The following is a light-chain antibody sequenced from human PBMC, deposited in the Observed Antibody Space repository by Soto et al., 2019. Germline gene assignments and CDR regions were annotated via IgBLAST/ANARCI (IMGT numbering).Light chain of an antibody. CDR2: DAS. CDR3: QQYDHLPRT. V-gene: IGKV1-33*01. J-gene: IGKJ1*01. Sequence: DIQMIQSPSSLSASVGDRVTITCQASQEISYYLNWYQQKPGKAPKLLIYDASNLERGVPSRFSGRGSGTDFTFTISSQQHEDFATYYCQQYDHLPRTFGRGTKGEIK. CDR1: QEISYY.